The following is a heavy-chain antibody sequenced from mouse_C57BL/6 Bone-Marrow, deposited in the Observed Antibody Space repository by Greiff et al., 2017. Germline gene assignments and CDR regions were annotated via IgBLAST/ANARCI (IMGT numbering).Heavy chain of an antibody. D-gene: IGHD2-1*01. J-gene: IGHJ3*01. V-gene: IGHV1-72*01. CDR2: IDPNSGGT. CDR1: GYTFTSYW. Sequence: QVQLQQPGAELVKPGASVKLSCKASGYTFTSYWMHWVKQRPGRGLEWIGRIDPNSGGTTYNEKFKSKATLTVDKPSSTAYMQLSSLPSEDSAVYYGARSYGNCCGWFAYWGQGTLVTVSA. CDR3: ARSYGNCCGWFAY.